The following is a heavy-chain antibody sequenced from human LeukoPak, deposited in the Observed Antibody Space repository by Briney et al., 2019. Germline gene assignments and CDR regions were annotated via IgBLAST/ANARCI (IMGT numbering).Heavy chain of an antibody. CDR2: ISSSSSYI. D-gene: IGHD2-2*01. CDR3: ARDDLPGVPLVPLGY. V-gene: IGHV3-21*01. CDR1: GFTFSSYS. Sequence: GGSQRLSCAASGFTFSSYSMNWVRQAPGKGLEWVSSISSSSSYIYYADSVKGRFTISRDNAKNSLYLQMNSLRAEDTAVYYCARDDLPGVPLVPLGYWGQGTLVTVSS. J-gene: IGHJ4*02.